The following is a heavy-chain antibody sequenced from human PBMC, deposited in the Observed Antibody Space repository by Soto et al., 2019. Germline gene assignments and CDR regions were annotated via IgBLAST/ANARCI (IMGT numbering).Heavy chain of an antibody. J-gene: IGHJ1*01. D-gene: IGHD2-21*01. CDR1: GGSISSVNW. V-gene: IGHV4-4*02. CDR3: AREGPRHIVGH. Sequence: QVQLQESGPGLVKPSGTLSLTCAVSGGSISSVNWWSWLRQPPGKGLEGIGDIYHSGSTNYNPSLQSRVTISLDKSKKQFSMKLSSVTDADPAEYYCAREGPRHIVGHRGQGTLLTVCS. CDR2: IYHSGST.